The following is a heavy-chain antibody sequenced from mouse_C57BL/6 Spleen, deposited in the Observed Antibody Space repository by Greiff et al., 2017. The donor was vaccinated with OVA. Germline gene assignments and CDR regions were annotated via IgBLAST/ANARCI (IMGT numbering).Heavy chain of an antibody. V-gene: IGHV1-55*01. CDR3: ARSGPIYYDYASGPLFSYFDV. CDR1: GYTFTSYW. J-gene: IGHJ1*03. Sequence: VQLQQSGAELVKPGASVKMSCKASGYTFTSYWITWVKQRPGQGLEWIGDIYPGSGSTNYNEKFKSKATLTVDTSSSTAYMQLSSLTSEDSAVYDCARSGPIYYDYASGPLFSYFDVWGTGTTVTVSS. D-gene: IGHD2-4*01. CDR2: IYPGSGST.